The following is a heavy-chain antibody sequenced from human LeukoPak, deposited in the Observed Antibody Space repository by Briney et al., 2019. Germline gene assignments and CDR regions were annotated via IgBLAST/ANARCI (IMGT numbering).Heavy chain of an antibody. J-gene: IGHJ4*02. CDR2: INDDGSAT. CDR3: AREILAPGKTHDY. V-gene: IGHV3-74*01. CDR1: GFPFSNYW. Sequence: GGSLRLSCAASGFPFSNYWMHWVRQVPGKGLVWVSRINDDGSATFYADSVKGRFTISRDNAKNTLFLQMSSLRAEDTAVYFCAREILAPGKTHDYWGQGTLVTVSS.